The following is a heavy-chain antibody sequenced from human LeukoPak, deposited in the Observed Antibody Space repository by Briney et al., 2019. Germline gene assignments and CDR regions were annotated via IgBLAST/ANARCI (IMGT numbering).Heavy chain of an antibody. J-gene: IGHJ4*02. Sequence: GGSLRLSRAASGFTFSNAWMSWVRQAPGKGLEWVGRIKSKTDGGTTDYAAPVKGRFTISRDDSKNTLYLQMNSLKTEDTAVYYCTTAYYYGSGSYYTYYFDYWGQGTLVTVSS. CDR1: GFTFSNAW. V-gene: IGHV3-15*01. CDR3: TTAYYYGSGSYYTYYFDY. D-gene: IGHD3-10*01. CDR2: IKSKTDGGTT.